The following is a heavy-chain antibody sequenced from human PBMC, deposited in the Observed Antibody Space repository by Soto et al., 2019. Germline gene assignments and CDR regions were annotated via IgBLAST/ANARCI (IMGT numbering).Heavy chain of an antibody. Sequence: ASVKVSCNASGYTFTSYGISWVRQAPGQGLEWMGWLSAYNGNTNYAQKLQGRVTMTIDTCTSTAYMELRSLRSDDTAVYYCARDSRIAAAGTRYNWFDPWGQGTLVTVSS. CDR1: GYTFTSYG. D-gene: IGHD6-13*01. CDR3: ARDSRIAAAGTRYNWFDP. J-gene: IGHJ5*02. V-gene: IGHV1-18*01. CDR2: LSAYNGNT.